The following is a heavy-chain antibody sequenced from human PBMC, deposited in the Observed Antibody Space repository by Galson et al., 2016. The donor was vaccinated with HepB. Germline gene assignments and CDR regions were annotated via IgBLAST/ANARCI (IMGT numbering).Heavy chain of an antibody. Sequence: SLRLSCAVSGFTFSDHYMDWVRQAPGRGLEWVGRIRNKANSHTTEYAASVNGRFTISRDDSKNSLYLQMNSLTSADTAIYYCTRPVIVRGLKDDYWGQGTLVTVSS. CDR2: IRNKANSHTT. V-gene: IGHV3-72*01. D-gene: IGHD3-10*01. CDR3: TRPVIVRGLKDDY. J-gene: IGHJ4*02. CDR1: GFTFSDHY.